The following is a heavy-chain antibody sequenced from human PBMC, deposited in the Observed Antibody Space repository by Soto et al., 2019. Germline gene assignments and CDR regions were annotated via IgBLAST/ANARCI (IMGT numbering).Heavy chain of an antibody. Sequence: SETLSLTCTVSGGSISSGGYYWSWIRQHPGKGLEWIGYIYYSGSTYYNPSLKSRVTISVDTSKNQFSLKLSSVTAADTAVYYCARFIAAAGTSWFDPWGQGTLVTVSS. J-gene: IGHJ5*02. CDR3: ARFIAAAGTSWFDP. CDR1: GGSISSGGYY. CDR2: IYYSGST. V-gene: IGHV4-31*03. D-gene: IGHD6-13*01.